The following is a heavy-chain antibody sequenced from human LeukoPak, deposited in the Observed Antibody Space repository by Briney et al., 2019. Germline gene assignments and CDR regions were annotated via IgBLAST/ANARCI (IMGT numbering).Heavy chain of an antibody. V-gene: IGHV3-48*01. J-gene: IGHJ4*02. CDR1: GFTFSNYN. CDR3: ARDFLEDTR. D-gene: IGHD2-15*01. CDR2: ISSSSSVI. Sequence: PGGSLRLSCAASGFTFSNYNMNWVRQAPGKGLEWVSYISSSSSVIYYADSVKGRFTISRDNARNSLYLQMNSLRAEDTAVYYCARDFLEDTRWGQGTLVTVSS.